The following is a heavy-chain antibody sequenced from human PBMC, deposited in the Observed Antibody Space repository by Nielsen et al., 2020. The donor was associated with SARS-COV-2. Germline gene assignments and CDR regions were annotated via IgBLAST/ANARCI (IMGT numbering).Heavy chain of an antibody. J-gene: IGHJ6*02. CDR3: AKPTQHLVREAFYYYYHMDV. CDR2: ISYDGSNK. V-gene: IGHV3-30-3*02. D-gene: IGHD6-13*01. CDR1: GFTFSSYA. Sequence: GESLKISCAASGFTFSSYAMHWVRQAPGKGLEWVAVISYDGSNKYYADSVKGRFTISRDNSKNTLYLQMNSLRAEDTAVYYCAKPTQHLVREAFYYYYHMDVWGQGTTVTVSS.